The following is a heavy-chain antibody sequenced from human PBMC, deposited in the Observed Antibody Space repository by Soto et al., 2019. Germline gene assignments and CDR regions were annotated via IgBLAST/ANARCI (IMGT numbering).Heavy chain of an antibody. D-gene: IGHD5-18*01. Sequence: SETLSLTCTVSGGSISSGSYYWGWIRQPPGKGLEWIGSIYYSGSTYYNPSLKSRVTISVDTSTNHFSLKLSSVTAADTAVYYCARHGYSYGSNWFDPWGQGTLVTAPQ. J-gene: IGHJ5*02. CDR2: IYYSGST. CDR1: GGSISSGSYY. CDR3: ARHGYSYGSNWFDP. V-gene: IGHV4-39*01.